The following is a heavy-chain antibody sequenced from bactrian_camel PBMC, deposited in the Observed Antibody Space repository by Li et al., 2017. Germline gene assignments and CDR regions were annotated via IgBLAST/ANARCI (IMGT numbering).Heavy chain of an antibody. D-gene: IGHD2*01. CDR3: AVGWGYCDFGTDFQY. CDR1: GNRYSMLC. J-gene: IGHJ4*01. Sequence: HVQLVESGGTSVQAGGSLRLSCAASGNRYSMLCMGWFRQVPGREREGVAAIAKDGRTTYGDSSRGRFTISKDSAKETLYLDMNNLKPEDTATYFCAVGWGYCDFGTDFQYWGQGTQVTVS. V-gene: IGHV3S53*01. CDR2: IAKDGRT.